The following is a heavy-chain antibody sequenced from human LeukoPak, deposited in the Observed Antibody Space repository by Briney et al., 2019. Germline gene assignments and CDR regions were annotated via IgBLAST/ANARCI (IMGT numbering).Heavy chain of an antibody. CDR3: VRGTGY. V-gene: IGHV3-64D*06. J-gene: IGHJ4*02. Sequence: GGSLRLSCSVSGFTFSTYVMHWVRQAPGKGLEYVSAISSNGDNTYYADSVKGRFTISRDNSKNTLYLQMSSLRPDDTAVYFCVRGTGYWGQGTLVTVSS. CDR1: GFTFSTYV. CDR2: ISSNGDNT.